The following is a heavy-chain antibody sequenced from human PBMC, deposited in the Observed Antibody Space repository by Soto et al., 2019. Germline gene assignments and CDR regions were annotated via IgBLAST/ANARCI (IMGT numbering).Heavy chain of an antibody. D-gene: IGHD2-15*01. V-gene: IGHV4-30-2*01. J-gene: IGHJ4*02. CDR3: ATVIPATRYFAY. Sequence: SETLSLTCTVSGGSIGNDDYSWSWVRQPPGKGLEWIGYIYHSGTTYHNPSLTSRVTISVDGSNNQFSLKLTSMTAADTAVYYCATVIPATRYFAYWGQGILVTVSS. CDR2: IYHSGTT. CDR1: GGSIGNDDYS.